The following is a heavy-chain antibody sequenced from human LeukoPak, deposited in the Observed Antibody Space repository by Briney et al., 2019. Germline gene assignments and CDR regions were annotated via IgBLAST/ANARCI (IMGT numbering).Heavy chain of an antibody. V-gene: IGHV3-23*01. CDR2: ISGSGGST. Sequence: PGGSLRLSCAASGFTFSSYAMSWVRQAPGKGLEWVSAISGSGGSTYYADSVKGRFTISRDNSKNTLYLQMNSLRAEDTAVYYCAKFSPVEWLLLDYFDYWGQGTLVTVSS. CDR3: AKFSPVEWLLLDYFDY. J-gene: IGHJ4*02. CDR1: GFTFSSYA. D-gene: IGHD3-9*01.